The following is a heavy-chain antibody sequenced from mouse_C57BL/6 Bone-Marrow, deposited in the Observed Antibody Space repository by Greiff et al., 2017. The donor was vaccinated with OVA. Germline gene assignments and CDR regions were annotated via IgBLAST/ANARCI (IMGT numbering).Heavy chain of an antibody. CDR1: GYAFTNYL. CDR2: INPGSGGT. CDR3: ARSGLPYYFDY. Sequence: VQLQQSGAELVRPGTSVKVSCKASGYAFTNYLIEWVKQRPGQGLEWIGVINPGSGGTNYNEKFKGKATLTADKSSSTAYMQLSSLTSEDSAVYFCARSGLPYYFDYWGQGTTLTVSS. D-gene: IGHD3-1*01. V-gene: IGHV1-54*01. J-gene: IGHJ2*01.